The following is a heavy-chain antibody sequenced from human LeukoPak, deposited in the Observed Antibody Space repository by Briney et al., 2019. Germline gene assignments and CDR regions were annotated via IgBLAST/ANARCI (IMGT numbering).Heavy chain of an antibody. Sequence: PGGSLRLSCAASGFTFDDYAMHWVRQAPGKGLEWVSLISGDGGITYYADSVKGRFTISRDNSKTSLYMQMNSLRTEDTALYYCAKGGRDIVVVIAATLLFDYWGQGTLVTVSS. CDR3: AKGGRDIVVVIAATLLFDY. D-gene: IGHD2-15*01. J-gene: IGHJ4*02. CDR1: GFTFDDYA. V-gene: IGHV3-43*02. CDR2: ISGDGGIT.